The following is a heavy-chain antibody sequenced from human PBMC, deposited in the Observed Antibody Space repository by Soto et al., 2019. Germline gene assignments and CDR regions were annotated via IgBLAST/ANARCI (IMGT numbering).Heavy chain of an antibody. D-gene: IGHD3-10*01. CDR1: GGTFSSYA. V-gene: IGHV1-69*13. J-gene: IGHJ5*02. CDR3: ARVIQFYYCGSGSPNWFDP. CDR2: IIPIFGTA. Sequence: ASVKVSYKASGGTFSSYAISWVRQAPGHGLEWMGGIIPIFGTANYAQKFQGRVTITADESTSTAYVELSSLRSEDTAVYYCARVIQFYYCGSGSPNWFDPWGQGTLVTVSS.